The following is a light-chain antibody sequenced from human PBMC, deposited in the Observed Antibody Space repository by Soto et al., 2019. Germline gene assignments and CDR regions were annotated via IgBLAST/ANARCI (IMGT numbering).Light chain of an antibody. V-gene: IGLV2-14*01. CDR1: SSDVGGYNY. J-gene: IGLJ2*01. Sequence: QSALTQPDSVSGSPGQTITIYCTGTSSDVGGYNYVSWYQQHPGKAPKLMIYDVSNRPSGVSSRFSGSKSGNTASMTISGLQPEDEAADDCGSYKSRNTLVFGGRTKLTVL. CDR3: GSYKSRNTLV. CDR2: DVS.